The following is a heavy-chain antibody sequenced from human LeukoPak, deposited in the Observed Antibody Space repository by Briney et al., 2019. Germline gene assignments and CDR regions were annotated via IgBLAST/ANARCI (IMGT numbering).Heavy chain of an antibody. J-gene: IGHJ4*02. CDR3: AKDLRGITMIVVVIAFDY. V-gene: IGHV3-23*01. D-gene: IGHD3-22*01. Sequence: QAGGSLRLSCAASGFTFSDYYMSWVRQAPGKGLEWVSAISGSGGSTYYADSVKGRFTISRDNSKNTLYLQMNSLRAEDTAVYYCAKDLRGITMIVVVIAFDYWGQGTLVTVSS. CDR1: GFTFSDYY. CDR2: ISGSGGST.